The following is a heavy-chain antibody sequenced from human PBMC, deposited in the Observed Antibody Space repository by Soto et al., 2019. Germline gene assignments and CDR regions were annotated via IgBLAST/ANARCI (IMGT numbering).Heavy chain of an antibody. CDR1: GFTFRSYG. CDR2: IWYDGNKK. V-gene: IGHV3-33*01. CDR3: TRADSSGYTAGY. Sequence: PGGSLRLSCAASGFTFRSYGMHWVRQAPGKGLEWVAVIWYDGNKKDYADNVKGRFTIYRDNSKNTLYLKINNQRAEDTAVYYCTRADSSGYTAGYWGQGT. J-gene: IGHJ4*02. D-gene: IGHD3-22*01.